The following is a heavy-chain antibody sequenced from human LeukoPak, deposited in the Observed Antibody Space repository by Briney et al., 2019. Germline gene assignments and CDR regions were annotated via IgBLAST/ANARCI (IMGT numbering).Heavy chain of an antibody. CDR1: GGSFSGYY. V-gene: IGHV4-34*01. CDR2: INHSGST. J-gene: IGHJ4*02. Sequence: SETLSLTCAVYGGSFSGYYWSWIRQPPGKGLEWIGEINHSGSTNYNPSLKSRVTISVDTSKNQFSLKLSSVTAADTAVYYCARGGRTTVTISYWGQGALVTVSS. D-gene: IGHD4-17*01. CDR3: ARGGRTTVTISY.